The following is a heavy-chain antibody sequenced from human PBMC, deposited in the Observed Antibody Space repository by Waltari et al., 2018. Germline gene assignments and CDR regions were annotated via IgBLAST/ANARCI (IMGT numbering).Heavy chain of an antibody. CDR1: GFTFSSYA. CDR3: AKDPVPMIVVVISYYFDY. D-gene: IGHD3-22*01. J-gene: IGHJ4*02. CDR2: ISGSGGST. Sequence: EVQLVESGGGLVQPGGSLRLSCAASGFTFSSYAMSWVRQAPGKGLEWVSAISGSGGSTYYAYSVKGRFTISRDKSKNTLYLQMNSLRAEDTAVYYCAKDPVPMIVVVISYYFDYWGQGTLVTVSS. V-gene: IGHV3-23*04.